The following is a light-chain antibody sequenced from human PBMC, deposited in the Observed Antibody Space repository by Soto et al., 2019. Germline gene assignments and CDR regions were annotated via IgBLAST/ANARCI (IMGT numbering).Light chain of an antibody. V-gene: IGKV3-11*01. CDR3: QLRSSWPPYT. CDR2: DAS. J-gene: IGKJ2*01. CDR1: QSVSSY. Sequence: EIVLTQSPATLSLSPGERATLSCRASQSVSSYFAWYQQKPGQAPRLLIYDASNRATGIPARFSGSGSGTDFTLTISSLEPEDVAVYYCQLRSSWPPYTFGQGTKLEIK.